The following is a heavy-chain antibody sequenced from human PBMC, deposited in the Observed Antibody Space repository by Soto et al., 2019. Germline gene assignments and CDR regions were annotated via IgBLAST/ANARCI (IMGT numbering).Heavy chain of an antibody. Sequence: QVQLVESGGGAVQPGGSQRLSCAASEFTFSNYAMHWVRQAPGKGLQWLAVISYDGNNKYYADSVEGRFTISRDNSKNTVYLQMNSLRLEDTAVYYCARGPSYSDSYFDHWGQGTLVTVSS. CDR3: ARGPSYSDSYFDH. J-gene: IGHJ4*02. V-gene: IGHV3-30*03. CDR2: ISYDGNNK. D-gene: IGHD4-17*01. CDR1: EFTFSNYA.